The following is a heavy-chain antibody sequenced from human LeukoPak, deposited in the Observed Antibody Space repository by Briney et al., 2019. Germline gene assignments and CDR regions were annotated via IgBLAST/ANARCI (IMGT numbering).Heavy chain of an antibody. CDR1: GGSISSGYW. J-gene: IGHJ4*02. CDR3: ARNAYYSADY. CDR2: IHHSGST. Sequence: SGTLSLTCDVSGGSISSGYWWSWLRQPPGKGLEWIGEIHHSGSTNYNPSLKSRVTISVDKSKNQFSVMLTPVTAADTAVYYCARNAYYSADYWGQGTLVIVSS. D-gene: IGHD3-10*01. V-gene: IGHV4-4*02.